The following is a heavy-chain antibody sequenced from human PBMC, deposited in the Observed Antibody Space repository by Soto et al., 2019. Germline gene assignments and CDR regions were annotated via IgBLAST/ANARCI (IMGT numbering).Heavy chain of an antibody. Sequence: QVQLQESGPGLVKPSQTLSLTCTVSGGSISSGGYYWSWIRQHTGKGLEWIGYIYYSGSTYYNPSLNSRVTISVDTSKNQFSLKLSSVTAADTAVYYCARSSTSANYFDYWGQGTLVTVSS. CDR3: ARSSTSANYFDY. V-gene: IGHV4-31*03. CDR1: GGSISSGGYY. CDR2: IYYSGST. J-gene: IGHJ4*02. D-gene: IGHD2-2*01.